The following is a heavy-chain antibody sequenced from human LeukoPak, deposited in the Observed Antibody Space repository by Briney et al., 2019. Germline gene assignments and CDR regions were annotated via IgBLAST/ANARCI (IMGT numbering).Heavy chain of an antibody. CDR3: ARYYYDSSGYINDAFDI. D-gene: IGHD3-22*01. CDR1: GYTFTSYD. Sequence: ASVKVSCKASGYTFTSYDINWVRQATGQGLEWMGWMNPNSGNTGYAQKIQGRVTMTRNTSISTAYMELSSLRSEDTAVYYCARYYYDSSGYINDAFDIWGQGTMVTVSS. V-gene: IGHV1-8*01. J-gene: IGHJ3*02. CDR2: MNPNSGNT.